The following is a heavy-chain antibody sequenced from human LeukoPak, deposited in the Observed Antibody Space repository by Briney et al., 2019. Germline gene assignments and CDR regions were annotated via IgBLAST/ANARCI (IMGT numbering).Heavy chain of an antibody. CDR3: ARGHCSTTTCYTKDDAFDI. CDR1: GFTFSSYN. Sequence: PGGSLRLSCAASGFTFSSYNMKWVRQAPGKGLEWVSSISSSSSSIYYADSVKGRFTISRDNAKNSLYLQMNSLRAEDTAVYYCARGHCSTTTCYTKDDAFDIWGQGTMVTVSS. V-gene: IGHV3-21*01. CDR2: ISSSSSSI. D-gene: IGHD2-2*02. J-gene: IGHJ3*02.